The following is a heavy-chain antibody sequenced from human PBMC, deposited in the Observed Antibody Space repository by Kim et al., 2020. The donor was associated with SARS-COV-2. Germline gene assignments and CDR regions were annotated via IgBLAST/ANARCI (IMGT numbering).Heavy chain of an antibody. V-gene: IGHV3-11*01. D-gene: IGHD3-10*01. Sequence: GGSLRLSCAASGFTFSDYYMSWIRQAPGKGLEWVSYISSSGSTIYYADSVKGRFTISRDNAKNSLYLQMNSLRAEDTAVYYCARDHRAFYYGSGTHPSQFDYWGQGTLVTVSS. CDR1: GFTFSDYY. J-gene: IGHJ4*02. CDR2: ISSSGSTI. CDR3: ARDHRAFYYGSGTHPSQFDY.